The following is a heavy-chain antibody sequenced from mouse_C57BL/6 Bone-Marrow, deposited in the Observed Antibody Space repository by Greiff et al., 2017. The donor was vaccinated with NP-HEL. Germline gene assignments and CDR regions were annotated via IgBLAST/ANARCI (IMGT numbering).Heavy chain of an antibody. CDR1: GFTFSDYY. CDR3: ARQGYYGSSYVDFDY. V-gene: IGHV5-12*01. D-gene: IGHD1-1*01. J-gene: IGHJ2*01. CDR2: ISNGGGST. Sequence: EVQGVESGGGLVQPGGSLKLSCAASGFTFSDYYMYWVRQTPEKRLEWVAYISNGGGSTYYPDTVKGRFTISRDNAKNTLYLQMSRLKSEDTAMYYCARQGYYGSSYVDFDYWGQGTTLTVSS.